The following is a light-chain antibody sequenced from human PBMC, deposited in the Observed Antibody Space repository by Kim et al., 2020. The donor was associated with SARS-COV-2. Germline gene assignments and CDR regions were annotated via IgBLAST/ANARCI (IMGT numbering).Light chain of an antibody. J-gene: IGKJ2*01. CDR3: QQYGSSPYT. CDR2: GAS. CDR1: QSVSNNY. V-gene: IGKV3-20*01. Sequence: IVLTQSPGTLSLSPGERATLSCRASQSVSNNYLAWYQQKPGQAPRLLIYGASSRATGIPDRFSGSGSGTDFPLTISRLEPEDFVVYYCQQYGSSPYTFGQGTKLDI.